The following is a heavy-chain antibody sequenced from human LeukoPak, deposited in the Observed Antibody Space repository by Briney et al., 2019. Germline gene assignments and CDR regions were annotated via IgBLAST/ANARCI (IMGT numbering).Heavy chain of an antibody. D-gene: IGHD6-19*01. CDR3: ARDRSGPNWFDP. V-gene: IGHV3-66*01. CDR2: IYSGGST. J-gene: IGHJ5*02. Sequence: GGSLRLSCAASGFTVSSNYMSWVRQAPGKGLEWVSDIYSGGSTYYADSVKGRFTISRDNSKNTLYLQMNSLRAEDTAVYYCARDRSGPNWFDPWGQGTLVTVSS. CDR1: GFTVSSNY.